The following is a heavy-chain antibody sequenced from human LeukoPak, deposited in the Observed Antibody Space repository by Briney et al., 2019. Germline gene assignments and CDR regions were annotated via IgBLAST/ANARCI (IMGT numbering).Heavy chain of an antibody. CDR1: GFTFRKYG. CDR2: ISSSSSYI. CDR3: ARDWEQLAEFDY. Sequence: GGSLRLSCAASGFTFRKYGMNWVRQAPGKGLEWVSSISSSSSYIYYVDSVKGRFTISRDNAKNSLYLQVNSLRAEDTAVYYCARDWEQLAEFDYWGQGTLVTVSS. J-gene: IGHJ4*02. D-gene: IGHD6-6*01. V-gene: IGHV3-21*01.